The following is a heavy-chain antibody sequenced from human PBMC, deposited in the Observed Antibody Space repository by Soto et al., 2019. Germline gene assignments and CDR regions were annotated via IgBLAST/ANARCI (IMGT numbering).Heavy chain of an antibody. Sequence: GASVKVSCKASGYTFTSYAMHWVRQAPGQRLEWMGWINAGNGNTKYSQKFQGRVTITRDTSASTAYMELSSLRSEDTAVYYCARDRRGYCSGGSCYYFDYWGQGTLVTVSS. CDR1: GYTFTSYA. V-gene: IGHV1-3*01. D-gene: IGHD2-15*01. CDR3: ARDRRGYCSGGSCYYFDY. J-gene: IGHJ4*02. CDR2: INAGNGNT.